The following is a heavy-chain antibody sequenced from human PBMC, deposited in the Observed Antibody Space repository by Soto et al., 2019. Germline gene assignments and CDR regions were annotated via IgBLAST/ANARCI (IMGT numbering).Heavy chain of an antibody. V-gene: IGHV1-3*01. CDR2: INAGNGNT. CDR3: ARDPQQWLVPLPNYLDY. D-gene: IGHD6-19*01. Sequence: ASVKVSCKASGYTFTSYAMHWVRQAPGQRLEWMGWINAGNGNTKYSQKFQGRVTITRDTSASTAYMELSSLGSEDTAVYYCARDPQQWLVPLPNYLDYWGQGTLVTVSS. CDR1: GYTFTSYA. J-gene: IGHJ4*02.